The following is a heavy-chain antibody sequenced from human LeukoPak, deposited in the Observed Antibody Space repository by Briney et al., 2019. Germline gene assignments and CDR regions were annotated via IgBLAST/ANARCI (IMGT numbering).Heavy chain of an antibody. J-gene: IGHJ6*02. CDR3: TRQDGMSDYYGMDV. CDR1: GFTFSGSA. V-gene: IGHV3-73*01. CDR2: IRSKANSYAT. Sequence: GGSLRLSWAAAGFTFSGSAMHWVRQASGKGLEWVGRIRSKANSYATAYAASVKGRFTISRDDSKNTAYLQMNSLKTEDTAVYYCTRQDGMSDYYGMDVWGQGTTVTVSS.